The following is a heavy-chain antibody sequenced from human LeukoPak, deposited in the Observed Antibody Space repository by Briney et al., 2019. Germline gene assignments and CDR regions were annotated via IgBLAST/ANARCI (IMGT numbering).Heavy chain of an antibody. Sequence: GASVKVSCKASGYTFTNYALHWVRQAPGQRLEWMGWINTGNGNTKYSRKFQGRVTITRATSASTAYMELSSLRPEDTAVYYCARVGYSGYDSRPVFNYWGQGTLVTVSS. CDR3: ARVGYSGYDSRPVFNY. CDR1: GYTFTNYA. V-gene: IGHV1-3*04. J-gene: IGHJ4*02. CDR2: INTGNGNT. D-gene: IGHD5-12*01.